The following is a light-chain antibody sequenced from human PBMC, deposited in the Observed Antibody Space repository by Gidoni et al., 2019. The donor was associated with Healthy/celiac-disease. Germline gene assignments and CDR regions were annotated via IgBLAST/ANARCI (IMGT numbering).Light chain of an antibody. Sequence: IQRTQSPAARSASGGDRGNITCRASQGISNYLAWFQQKPGKVPKRLIYAASCLQSGVPSRFSGSGSGTEFTLTISSLQPEDFATYYCLQHNSYPLTFGGGTKVEIK. J-gene: IGKJ4*01. V-gene: IGKV1-17*03. CDR1: QGISNY. CDR3: LQHNSYPLT. CDR2: AAS.